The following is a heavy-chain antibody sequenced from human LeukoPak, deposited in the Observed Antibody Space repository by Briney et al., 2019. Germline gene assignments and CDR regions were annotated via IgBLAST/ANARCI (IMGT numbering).Heavy chain of an antibody. J-gene: IGHJ3*02. Sequence: PSETLSLTCTVSGGSISSSSYYWGWIRQPPGKGLEWIGSIYYSGSTYYNPSLKSRVTISVDTSKNQFSLKLSSVTAAGTAVYYCARVKIGGSYYPSTIGDDAFDIWGQGTMVTVSS. CDR2: IYYSGST. V-gene: IGHV4-39*07. D-gene: IGHD1-26*01. CDR1: GGSISSSSYY. CDR3: ARVKIGGSYYPSTIGDDAFDI.